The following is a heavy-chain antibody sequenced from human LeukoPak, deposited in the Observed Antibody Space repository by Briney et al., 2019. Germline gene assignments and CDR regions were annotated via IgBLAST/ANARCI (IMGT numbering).Heavy chain of an antibody. CDR2: ISYDGSNK. V-gene: IGHV3-30*18. CDR1: GFTFSSFG. CDR3: AKGGYCSSTSCPRIYYYYGMDV. D-gene: IGHD2-2*01. J-gene: IGHJ6*02. Sequence: GGSLRLSCAASGFTFSSFGMHWVRQAPGQGLEWVAVISYDGSNKYYADSVKGRFTISRDNSKNTLYLQMNSLRAEDTAVYYCAKGGYCSSTSCPRIYYYYGMDVWGQGTTVTVSS.